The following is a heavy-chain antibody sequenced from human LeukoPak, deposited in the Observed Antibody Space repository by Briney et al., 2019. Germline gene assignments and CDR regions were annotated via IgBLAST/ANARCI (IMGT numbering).Heavy chain of an antibody. CDR2: INHSGST. V-gene: IGHV4-34*01. J-gene: IGHJ4*02. CDR1: GGSFSGYY. Sequence: SETLSLTCAVYGGSFSGYYWSWIRQPPGKGLEWIGEINHSGSTNYNPSLKSRVTISVDTSKNQFSLKLSSVTAADTAVYYCARVRAIVATTSPFDYWGQGTLVTVSS. D-gene: IGHD5-12*01. CDR3: ARVRAIVATTSPFDY.